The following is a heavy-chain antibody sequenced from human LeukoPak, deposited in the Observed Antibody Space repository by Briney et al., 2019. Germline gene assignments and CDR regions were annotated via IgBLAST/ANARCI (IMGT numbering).Heavy chain of an antibody. V-gene: IGHV4-34*01. CDR1: GGSFRGYY. Sequence: SETLSLTCAVYGGSFRGYYWSWIRQPPGKGLEWIGEINHSGSTNYNPSLKSRVTISVDTSKNQFSLKLSSVTAADTAVYYCARGLFDFWSGRRPYFDYWGQGTLVTVTS. CDR2: INHSGST. J-gene: IGHJ4*02. CDR3: ARGLFDFWSGRRPYFDY. D-gene: IGHD3-3*01.